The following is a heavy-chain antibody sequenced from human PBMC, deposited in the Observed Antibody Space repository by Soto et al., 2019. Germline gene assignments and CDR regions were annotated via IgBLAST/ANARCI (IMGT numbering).Heavy chain of an antibody. J-gene: IGHJ6*02. V-gene: IGHV1-69*12. CDR2: IMPVFRTP. Sequence: QVQLEQSGAEVKKPGSSVKVSCKASGGTFRTAAVSWVRQAPGQGLEWMGGIMPVFRTPDYAQKFHGRVTITADESTSTAYMEVSGPRSDETAVYYCARDNDRPQLGGNYYYILDVWGQGTTITVSS. CDR3: ARDNDRPQLGGNYYYILDV. D-gene: IGHD2-8*01. CDR1: GGTFRTAA.